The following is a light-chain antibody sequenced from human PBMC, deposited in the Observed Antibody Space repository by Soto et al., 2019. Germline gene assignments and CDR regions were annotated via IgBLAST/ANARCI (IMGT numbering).Light chain of an antibody. CDR3: SAHGSSLWT. V-gene: IGKV3-20*01. J-gene: IGKJ1*01. Sequence: EIVMTPSPATLSVSPGARATLSCRASQSVSNDYVAWVPPPPGHTPRAPLYSVYSRATGIPGRFRGSGSGTRFPLPIRRLEAEEFRRYCCSAHGSSLWTFGQGTKV. CDR1: QSVSNDY. CDR2: SVY.